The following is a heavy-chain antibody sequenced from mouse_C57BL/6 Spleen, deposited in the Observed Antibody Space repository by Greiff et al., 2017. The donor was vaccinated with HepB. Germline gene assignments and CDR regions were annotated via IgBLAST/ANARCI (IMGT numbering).Heavy chain of an antibody. J-gene: IGHJ1*03. CDR1: GYTFTSYW. V-gene: IGHV1-69*01. CDR3: ARRRYYYGSSLYWYFDV. Sequence: QVQLQQPGAELVMPGASVKLSCKASGYTFTSYWMHWVKQRPGQGLEWIGEIDPSDSYTNYNQKFKGKSTLTVDKSSSTAYMQLSSLTSEDSAVYYCARRRYYYGSSLYWYFDVWGTGTTVTVSS. CDR2: IDPSDSYT. D-gene: IGHD1-1*01.